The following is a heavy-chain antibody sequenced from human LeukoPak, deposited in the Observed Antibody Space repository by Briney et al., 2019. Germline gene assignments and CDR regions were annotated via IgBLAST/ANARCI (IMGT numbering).Heavy chain of an antibody. J-gene: IGHJ4*02. Sequence: SETLSLTCTGSGGSISSYYWSWIRQPPGKGLEWFVYIYYSGSTNYNTSLKSRVTISVNTSKNQFSLLLSSVTAAKAAVYYYARLAYSYSRRTGSRDGYSRRLWDFDSWGQGTLDTVSS. CDR3: ARLAYSYSRRTGSRDGYSRRLWDFDS. D-gene: IGHD5-24*01. V-gene: IGHV4-59*01. CDR2: IYYSGST. CDR1: GGSISSYY.